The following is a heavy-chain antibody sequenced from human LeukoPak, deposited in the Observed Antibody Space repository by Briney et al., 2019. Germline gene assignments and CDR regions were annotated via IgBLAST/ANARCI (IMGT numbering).Heavy chain of an antibody. CDR1: GGSISNYF. Sequence: SETLSLTCTVSGGSISNYFWSWVRQPAGKGLEWIGRIYSTGRSDYNPSLKSRVTISVATSKDQFSLELSSVTAADTAVYFCARERGGSKLSGLYGRDYYYMDVWGKGTTVTVSS. D-gene: IGHD3-16*01. CDR2: IYSTGRS. J-gene: IGHJ6*03. V-gene: IGHV4-4*07. CDR3: ARERGGSKLSGLYGRDYYYMDV.